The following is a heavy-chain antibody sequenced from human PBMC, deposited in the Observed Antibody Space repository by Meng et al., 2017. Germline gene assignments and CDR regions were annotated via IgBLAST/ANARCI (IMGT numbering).Heavy chain of an antibody. Sequence: VQLVGSWGGLFQPGASLSPSCAASGFTVSSNYMSWVRQAPGKGLEWVSVIYSGGSTYYADSVKGRFTISRDNSKNTLYLQMNSLRAEGTAVYYCARVVYSSGWSFDYWGQGTLVTVSS. V-gene: IGHV3-66*01. J-gene: IGHJ4*02. D-gene: IGHD6-19*01. CDR2: IYSGGST. CDR3: ARVVYSSGWSFDY. CDR1: GFTVSSNY.